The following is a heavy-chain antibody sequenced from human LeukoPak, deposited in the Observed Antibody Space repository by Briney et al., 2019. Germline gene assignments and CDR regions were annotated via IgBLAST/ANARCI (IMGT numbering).Heavy chain of an antibody. V-gene: IGHV4-34*01. D-gene: IGHD5-18*01. J-gene: IGHJ4*02. CDR1: GGSFSGYY. CDR2: INHSGST. CDR3: ARYRIQLWPPDY. Sequence: SETLSLTCAVYGGSFSGYYWSWIRQPPGKGLEWIGEINHSGSTNYNPSLKSRVTISVDTSKNQFSLKLSSVTAADTAVYYCARYRIQLWPPDYWGQGTLVTVSS.